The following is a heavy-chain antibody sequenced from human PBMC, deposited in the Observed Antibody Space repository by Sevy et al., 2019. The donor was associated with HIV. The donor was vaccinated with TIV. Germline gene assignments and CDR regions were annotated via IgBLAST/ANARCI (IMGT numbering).Heavy chain of an antibody. CDR1: GYTFTSYG. J-gene: IGHJ4*02. CDR3: AREAGGQYYDFWSGYYTRYFDY. Sequence: ASVKVSCKASGYTFTSYGISWVRQAPGQGLEWMGWISAYNGNTNYAQMLQGRVTMTTDTSTSTAYMELRSLRSDDTAVYYCAREAGGQYYDFWSGYYTRYFDYWGQGTLVTVSS. CDR2: ISAYNGNT. V-gene: IGHV1-18*01. D-gene: IGHD3-3*01.